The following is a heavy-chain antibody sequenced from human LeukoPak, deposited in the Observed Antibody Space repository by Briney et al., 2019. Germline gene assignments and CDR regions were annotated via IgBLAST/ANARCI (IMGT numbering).Heavy chain of an antibody. CDR3: ARGGMVRRVMGAFDI. CDR1: GFTFSNYW. D-gene: IGHD3-10*01. J-gene: IGHJ3*02. CDR2: IKQDGSEK. Sequence: GGSLRLSCAASGFTFSNYWMYWVRQAPGKGLEWVANIKQDGSEKYYVDSVKGRFTVSRDNAKNSLYLQMNSLRAEDTAVFYCARGGMVRRVMGAFDIWGQGTLVTVSS. V-gene: IGHV3-7*01.